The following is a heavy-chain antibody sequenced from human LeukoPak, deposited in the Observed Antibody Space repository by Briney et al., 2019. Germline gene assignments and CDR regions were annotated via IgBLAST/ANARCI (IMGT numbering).Heavy chain of an antibody. D-gene: IGHD3-3*01. V-gene: IGHV1-18*01. CDR3: ARGHGNYDFWRGYYTIPLDY. CDR2: ISAYNGNT. CDR1: GYTFTSYG. J-gene: IGHJ4*02. Sequence: ASVKVSCKASGYTFTSYGISWVRQAPGQGLEWMGWISAYNGNTNYAQKLQGRVTMTTDTSTSTAYMELRSLRSDDTAVYYCARGHGNYDFWRGYYTIPLDYWGQGTLVTVSS.